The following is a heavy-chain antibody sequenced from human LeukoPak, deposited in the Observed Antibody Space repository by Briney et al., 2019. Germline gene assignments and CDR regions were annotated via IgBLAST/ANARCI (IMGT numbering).Heavy chain of an antibody. CDR3: ARPLRFLEWLLAFDI. Sequence: GESLKISCKGSGYSFTSYWIGWVRQMPGKGLEWMGIIYPGDSDTRYSPSFQGQVTISADKSISTAYLQWSSLKASAPAMYYWARPLRFLEWLLAFDIWGQGTMVTVSS. CDR2: IYPGDSDT. CDR1: GYSFTSYW. D-gene: IGHD3-3*01. J-gene: IGHJ3*02. V-gene: IGHV5-51*01.